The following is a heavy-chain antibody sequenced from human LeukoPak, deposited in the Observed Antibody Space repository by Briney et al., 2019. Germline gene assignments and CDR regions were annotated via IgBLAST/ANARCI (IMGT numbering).Heavy chain of an antibody. Sequence: SETLSLTCTVSGGSISSNYYYWGWIRQPPGKGLEWIGSIYYSGSTYYNPSLKSRVTISVDTSKNQFSLKLSSVTAADTAVYYCARDGTHAYGMDVWGQGTTVTVSS. CDR3: ARDGTHAYGMDV. V-gene: IGHV4-39*02. J-gene: IGHJ6*02. D-gene: IGHD1-26*01. CDR2: IYYSGST. CDR1: GGSISSNYYY.